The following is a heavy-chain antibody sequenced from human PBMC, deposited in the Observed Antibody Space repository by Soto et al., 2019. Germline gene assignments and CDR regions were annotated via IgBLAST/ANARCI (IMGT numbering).Heavy chain of an antibody. CDR3: VKGDRLAY. CDR1: GFTFSPFD. J-gene: IGHJ4*02. D-gene: IGHD2-21*02. V-gene: IGHV3-23*01. Sequence: GGSLRLSCAASGFTFSPFDMTWVRQAPGKGLEWVSLIRGTTGNTYYADSVKGRFTISRDISKNTLYLQMNSLRAEDTAVYFCVKGDRLAYCAQGNLVIVSA. CDR2: IRGTTGNT.